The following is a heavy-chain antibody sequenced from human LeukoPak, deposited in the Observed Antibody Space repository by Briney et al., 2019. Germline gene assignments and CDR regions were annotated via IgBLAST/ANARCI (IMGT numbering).Heavy chain of an antibody. D-gene: IGHD3-22*01. J-gene: IGHJ5*02. CDR2: IFYNGNT. CDR3: ARQSSAYYYGWFDP. V-gene: IGHV4-39*01. Sequence: PSETLSLTCTVSGGSILDSTYYWAWIRQPPGKGLEWIATIFYNGNTHYNPSLKSRVTMSVDTVKNQFSLNLNSVTAADTAVYYCARQSSAYYYGWFDPWGQGTLVTVSS. CDR1: GGSILDSTYY.